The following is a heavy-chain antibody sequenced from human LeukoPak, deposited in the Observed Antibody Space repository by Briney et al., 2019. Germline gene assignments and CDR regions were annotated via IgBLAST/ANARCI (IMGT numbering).Heavy chain of an antibody. CDR2: INPNSGGT. CDR1: GYTFTGYY. J-gene: IGHJ3*02. V-gene: IGHV1-2*02. Sequence: ASVKVSCKASGYTFTGYYMHWVRQAPGQGLEWMGWINPNSGGTNYAQKFQGRVTMTRDTSISTAYMELSRLRSDDTGVYYCAREQNCGGGSCYDAFDIWGQGTMVTVSS. CDR3: AREQNCGGGSCYDAFDI. D-gene: IGHD2-15*01.